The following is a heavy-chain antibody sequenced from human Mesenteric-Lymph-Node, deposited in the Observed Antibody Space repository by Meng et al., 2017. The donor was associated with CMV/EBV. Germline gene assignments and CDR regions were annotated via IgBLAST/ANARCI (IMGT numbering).Heavy chain of an antibody. J-gene: IGHJ4*02. V-gene: IGHV3-53*01. CDR2: IYSGGYT. D-gene: IGHD3-16*01. Sequence: GESLKISCAASGFTVSTSYMSWVRQAPGKGLEWVSVIYSGGYTYYADSVKGRFTISRDNSKNTLYLQMNSLRAEDTAVYFCARGFYGEWGQGTLVTVSS. CDR3: ARGFYGE. CDR1: GFTVSTSY.